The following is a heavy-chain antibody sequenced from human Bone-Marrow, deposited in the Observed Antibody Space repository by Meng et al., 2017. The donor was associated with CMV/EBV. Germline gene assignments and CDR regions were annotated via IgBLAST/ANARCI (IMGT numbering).Heavy chain of an antibody. Sequence: RLSCAASGFILSNYSMNWVRQAPGKGLEWVSSISSSSSYIYYADSVKGRFTISRDNAKNSLYLQMNSLRTEDTAVYYCAIDAAADSSSWDFDYWGQGTLVTVSS. CDR3: AIDAAADSSSWDFDY. CDR2: ISSSSSYI. CDR1: GFILSNYS. V-gene: IGHV3-21*01. J-gene: IGHJ4*02. D-gene: IGHD6-13*01.